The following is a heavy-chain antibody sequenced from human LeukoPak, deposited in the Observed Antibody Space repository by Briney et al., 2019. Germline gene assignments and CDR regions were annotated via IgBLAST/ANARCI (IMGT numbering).Heavy chain of an antibody. CDR1: GHPFSPYR. D-gene: IGHD5-24*01. Sequence: GVPLSLSCSPSGHPFSPYRKNWVPRSPGRGLEWVSYINPNSTTIYYADSVKGRFTISRDNAKNSLYLQMNSLRDEDTAVYYCARAQDPTILSYFDYWGQGTLVTVSS. CDR3: ARAQDPTILSYFDY. CDR2: INPNSTTI. J-gene: IGHJ4*02. V-gene: IGHV3-48*02.